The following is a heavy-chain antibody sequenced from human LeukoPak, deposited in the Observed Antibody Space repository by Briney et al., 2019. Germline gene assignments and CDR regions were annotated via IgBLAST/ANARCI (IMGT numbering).Heavy chain of an antibody. Sequence: ASVKVSCKASGYTFTGYYMHWVRQAPGQGLEWMGWINPNSGGTNYAQKFQGRVTMTRDTSISTAYMELSRLRSDDTAVYYCARVVGATNQYYFDYWGQGTLVTVSS. D-gene: IGHD1-26*01. CDR2: INPNSGGT. CDR1: GYTFTGYY. J-gene: IGHJ4*02. V-gene: IGHV1-2*02. CDR3: ARVVGATNQYYFDY.